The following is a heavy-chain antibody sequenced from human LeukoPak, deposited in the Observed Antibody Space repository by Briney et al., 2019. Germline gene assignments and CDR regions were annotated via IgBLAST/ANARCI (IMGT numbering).Heavy chain of an antibody. CDR2: IIPIFGIA. CDR1: GRTFSSYA. Sequence: GASVKVSCKASGRTFSSYAISWVRQAPGQGLEWMGRIIPIFGIANYAQKLQGRVTITADKSTSTAYMELSSLRSEDTAVYYCAGGPVDGYNSYFDYWGQGTLVTVSS. CDR3: AGGPVDGYNSYFDY. D-gene: IGHD5-24*01. V-gene: IGHV1-69*04. J-gene: IGHJ4*02.